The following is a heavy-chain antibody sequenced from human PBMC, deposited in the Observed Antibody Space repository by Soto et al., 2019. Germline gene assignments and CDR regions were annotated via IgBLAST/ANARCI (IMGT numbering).Heavy chain of an antibody. D-gene: IGHD6-19*01. Sequence: SETLSLTCTVSGGSISSGGYYWSWIRQHPGKGLEWIGYIYYSGSTYYNPSLKSRVTISVDTSKNQFSLKLSSVTAADTAVYYCARGAGYSSGWSEYPSPDFDYWGQGTLVTVSS. CDR2: IYYSGST. CDR1: GGSISSGGYY. CDR3: ARGAGYSSGWSEYPSPDFDY. J-gene: IGHJ4*02. V-gene: IGHV4-31*03.